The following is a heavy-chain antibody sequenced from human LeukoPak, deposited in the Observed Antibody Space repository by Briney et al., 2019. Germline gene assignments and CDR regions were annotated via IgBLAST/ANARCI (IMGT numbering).Heavy chain of an antibody. CDR1: RLTFSNYT. V-gene: IGHV3-30-3*01. CDR2: ISYDGSNK. CDR3: AREQLGDYFDY. D-gene: IGHD6-13*01. Sequence: GGSLRLSCAASRLTFSNYTMHWVRQAPGKGLEWVAVISYDGSNKYYADSVKGPFTISRDNSKNTLYLQTNSLRAEDTAVYYCAREQLGDYFDYWGQGTLVTVSS. J-gene: IGHJ4*02.